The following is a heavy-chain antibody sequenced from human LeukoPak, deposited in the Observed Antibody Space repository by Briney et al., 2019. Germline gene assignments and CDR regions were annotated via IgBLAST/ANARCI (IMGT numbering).Heavy chain of an antibody. CDR1: GFTFGDYA. V-gene: IGHV3-49*04. CDR2: IRSKAYGGTT. D-gene: IGHD3-3*01. Sequence: PGGSLRLSCTASGFTFGDYAMSRVRQAPGKGLEWVGFIRSKAYGGTTEYAASVKGRFTISRDDSKSIAYLQMNSLKTEDTAVYYCTRGGGAYYDFWSGYLYYFDYWGQGTLVTVSS. CDR3: TRGGGAYYDFWSGYLYYFDY. J-gene: IGHJ4*02.